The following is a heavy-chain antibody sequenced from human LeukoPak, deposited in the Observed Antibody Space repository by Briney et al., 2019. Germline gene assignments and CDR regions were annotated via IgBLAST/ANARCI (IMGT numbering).Heavy chain of an antibody. CDR1: GGSISSSSYY. Sequence: SETLSLTCTVSGGSISSSSYYWGWIRQPPGKGLEWIGSIYYSGSTYYNPSLKSRVTISVDTSKNQFSLKLSSVTAADTAVYYCARAHWDFDYWGQGTLVTVSS. CDR3: ARAHWDFDY. V-gene: IGHV4-39*01. J-gene: IGHJ4*02. CDR2: IYYSGST. D-gene: IGHD3-16*01.